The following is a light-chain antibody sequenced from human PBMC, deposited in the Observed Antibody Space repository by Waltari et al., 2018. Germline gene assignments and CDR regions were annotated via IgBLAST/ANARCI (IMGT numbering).Light chain of an antibody. CDR3: QSYDSSLSGAWV. Sequence: QSVLTQPPSVSGALGQRVTVSCTGSSSNIGAGYDVHWFQQLPGTAPKLLIYGNNNRPSGVPDRFSGSKSGTSASLAISGLQAEDEADYHCQSYDSSLSGAWVFGGGTKLTVL. V-gene: IGLV1-40*01. J-gene: IGLJ3*02. CDR1: SSNIGAGYD. CDR2: GNN.